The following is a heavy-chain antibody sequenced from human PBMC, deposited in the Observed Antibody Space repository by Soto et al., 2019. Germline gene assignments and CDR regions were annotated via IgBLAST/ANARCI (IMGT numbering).Heavy chain of an antibody. J-gene: IGHJ4*02. CDR1: GFTFSSFW. V-gene: IGHV3-7*01. CDR3: SRSLDS. CDR2: INPDGSEK. Sequence: GGSLRLSCAASGFTFSSFWMDWVRQAPGKGLEWVANINPDGSEKHYVDSVRGRFTISRDNARNSLYLQMSSLTANDSALYYCSRSLDSWGQGTRVTVSS.